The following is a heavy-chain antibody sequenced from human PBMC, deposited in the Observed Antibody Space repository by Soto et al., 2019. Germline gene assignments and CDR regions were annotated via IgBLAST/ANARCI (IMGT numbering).Heavy chain of an antibody. CDR3: ARVGGINWFDP. CDR2: IYYSGST. J-gene: IGHJ5*02. CDR1: GGSISSGGYY. D-gene: IGHD1-20*01. Sequence: QVQLQESGPGLVKPSQTLSLTCTVSGGSISSGGYYWSWIRQHPGKGLEWIGYIYYSGSTYYNPSLKSRVTMSVDTSKNPFYLKLSSVTAADTAVYYCARVGGINWFDPWGQGTLVTVSS. V-gene: IGHV4-31*03.